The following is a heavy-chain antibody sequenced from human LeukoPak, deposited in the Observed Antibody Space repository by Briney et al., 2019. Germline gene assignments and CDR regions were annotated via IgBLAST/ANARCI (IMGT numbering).Heavy chain of an antibody. D-gene: IGHD3-22*01. CDR1: GFTFSSYS. CDR2: IGVSSSTI. V-gene: IGHV3-48*04. CDR3: ARDWAYDSSGYYYY. Sequence: QPGGSLRLSCAASGFTFSSYSMSWVRQTPGTGLEWVSYIGVSSSTIYHADSVKGRFTISRDNAKNSLYLQMNSLRAEDTAVYYCARDWAYDSSGYYYYWGQGTLVTVSS. J-gene: IGHJ4*02.